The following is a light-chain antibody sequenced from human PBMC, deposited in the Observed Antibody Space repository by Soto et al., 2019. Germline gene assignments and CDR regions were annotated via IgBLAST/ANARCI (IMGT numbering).Light chain of an antibody. CDR2: DVT. CDR3: SSYTSSTNVI. V-gene: IGLV2-14*03. CDR1: SHDVGGYNY. J-gene: IGLJ2*01. Sequence: QSALTQPASVSGSPGQSITISCTGTSHDVGGYNYVSWYHHHPGKVPKLMIYDVTNRPSGVSNRFSGSKSGDTASLTISGLQAEDEADYYCSSYTSSTNVIFGGGTKLTVL.